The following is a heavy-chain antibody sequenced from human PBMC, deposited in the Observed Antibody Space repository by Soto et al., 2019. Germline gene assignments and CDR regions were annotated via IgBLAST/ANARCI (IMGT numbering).Heavy chain of an antibody. Sequence: PSETLSLTCAVYGGSFSGYYWSWIRQPPGKGLEWIGEINHSGSTNYNPSLKSRVTISVDTSKNQFSLKLSSVTAADTAVYYCARDSISPTYYYYGMDVWGQGTTVTVS. CDR1: GGSFSGYY. J-gene: IGHJ6*02. CDR3: ARDSISPTYYYYGMDV. CDR2: INHSGST. V-gene: IGHV4-34*01. D-gene: IGHD3-9*01.